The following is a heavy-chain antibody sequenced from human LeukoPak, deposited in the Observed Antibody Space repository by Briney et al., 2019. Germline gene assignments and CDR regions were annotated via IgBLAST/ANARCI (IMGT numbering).Heavy chain of an antibody. J-gene: IGHJ6*02. CDR3: ARDPVRGLLGSNYYYGMDV. Sequence: PSETLSLTCTVSGGSISSSSYYWGWIRQPPGKGLEWIGSIYYSGSTYYNPSLKSRVTISVDTSKNQFSLKLSSVTAAGTAVYYCARDPVRGLLGSNYYYGMDVWGQGTTVTVSS. CDR1: GGSISSSSYY. D-gene: IGHD3-10*01. V-gene: IGHV4-39*07. CDR2: IYYSGST.